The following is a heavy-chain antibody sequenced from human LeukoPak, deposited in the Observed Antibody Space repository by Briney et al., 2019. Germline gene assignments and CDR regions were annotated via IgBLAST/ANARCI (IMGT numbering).Heavy chain of an antibody. V-gene: IGHV5-51*01. D-gene: IGHD6-13*01. J-gene: IGHJ4*02. CDR2: IYPGDSDT. CDR3: ARFALSSSLDY. CDR1: GYSFTSYW. Sequence: GESLKISCKGSGYSFTSYWIGRVRQMPGKGLEWMGIIYPGDSDTRYSPSFQGQVTFSVDTSTSTVYLQWSSLKASDTAIYYCARFALSSSLDYWGQGTLVTVSP.